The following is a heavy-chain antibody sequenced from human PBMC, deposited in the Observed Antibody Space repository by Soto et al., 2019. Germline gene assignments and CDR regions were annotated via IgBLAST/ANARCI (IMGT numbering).Heavy chain of an antibody. D-gene: IGHD3-16*01. Sequence: EVQLLESGGGLVQPGGSLRLSCAASGFTFSSYPMIWVRQAPGQGLEWVSDINGNGDATHYADPVKGHFTTSRDNSKNTLYLQMNSLRAEYTAIYYCVSGGWGSFHDHWGQGTLVSVSS. CDR3: VSGGWGSFHDH. V-gene: IGHV3-23*01. CDR2: INGNGDAT. CDR1: GFTFSSYP. J-gene: IGHJ4*02.